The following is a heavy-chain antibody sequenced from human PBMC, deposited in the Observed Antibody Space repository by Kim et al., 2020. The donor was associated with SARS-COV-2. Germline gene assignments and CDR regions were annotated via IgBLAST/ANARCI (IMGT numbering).Heavy chain of an antibody. D-gene: IGHD3-10*01. CDR3: ARDTSAGMDV. J-gene: IGHJ6*02. CDR1: GGSISSYY. CDR2: IYYSGST. Sequence: SETLSLTCTVSGGSISSYYWSWIRQPPGKGLEWIGYIYYSGSTNYNPSLKSRVTISVDTSKNQFSLKLSSVTAADTAVYYCARDTSAGMDVWGQGTTVTV. V-gene: IGHV4-59*01.